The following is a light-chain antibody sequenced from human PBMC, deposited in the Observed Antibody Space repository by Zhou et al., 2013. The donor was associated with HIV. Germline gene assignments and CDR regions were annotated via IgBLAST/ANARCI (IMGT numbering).Light chain of an antibody. CDR2: KAS. CDR3: QQYSDDST. Sequence: DIQMTQSPSTLSASVGDRVTITCRASQRIGSWLAWYQQKPGKAPKLLIYKASHLHIGVPSRFSGSGSATEFTLTINSLQPDDFATYYCQQYSDDSTFGQGTKVEIK. J-gene: IGKJ1*01. V-gene: IGKV1-5*03. CDR1: QRIGSW.